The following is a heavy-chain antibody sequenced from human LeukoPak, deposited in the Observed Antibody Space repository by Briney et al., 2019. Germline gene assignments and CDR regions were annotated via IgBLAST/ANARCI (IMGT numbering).Heavy chain of an antibody. CDR1: GFTFSSYS. Sequence: PGGSLRLSCAASGFTFSSYSMNWVRQAPGKGLEWVSSISSSSSYIYYADSVKGRFTISRDNAKNSLYLQMNSLRAEDTAVYYCASLGYCSSTSCPFDYWGQGTLVTVSS. V-gene: IGHV3-21*01. D-gene: IGHD2-2*01. CDR2: ISSSSSYI. J-gene: IGHJ4*02. CDR3: ASLGYCSSTSCPFDY.